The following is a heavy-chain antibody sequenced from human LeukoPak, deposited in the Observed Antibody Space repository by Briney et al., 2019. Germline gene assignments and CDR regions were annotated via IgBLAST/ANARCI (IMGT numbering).Heavy chain of an antibody. D-gene: IGHD3-10*01. CDR1: GFTFSSYG. V-gene: IGHV3-30*02. J-gene: IGHJ6*03. Sequence: GGSLRLSCAASGFTFSSYGMHWVRQAPGKGLEWVAFIRYDGSNKYYADSVKGRFTISRDNSKNTLYLQMNSLRAEDTAVYYCATRYGSGSYFPHAGMDVWGKGTTVTISS. CDR3: ATRYGSGSYFPHAGMDV. CDR2: IRYDGSNK.